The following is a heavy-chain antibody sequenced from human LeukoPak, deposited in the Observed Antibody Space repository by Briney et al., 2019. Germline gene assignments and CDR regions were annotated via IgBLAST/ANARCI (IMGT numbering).Heavy chain of an antibody. J-gene: IGHJ4*02. CDR2: IYPGDSDT. CDR3: ARPLVGTGYSSSWYFNY. CDR1: GYSFISYW. Sequence: GESLKISCKASGYSFISYWTAWVRQMPGKGLEWMGTIYPGDSDTRYSPSFQGQVTISADKSISTAYLQWSSLTASDTAMYYCARPLVGTGYSSSWYFNYWGQGTLVTVSS. V-gene: IGHV5-51*01. D-gene: IGHD6-13*01.